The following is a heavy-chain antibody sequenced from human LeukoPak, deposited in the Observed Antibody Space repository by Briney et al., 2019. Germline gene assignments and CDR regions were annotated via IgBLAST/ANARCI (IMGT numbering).Heavy chain of an antibody. D-gene: IGHD2/OR15-2a*01. CDR2: IYSGGST. Sequence: PGRSLRLSCAASGFTFSSYAMHWVRQAPGKGLEWVSHIYSGGSTHYADSVRGRFTISRDNSKSTLSLQMNSLRAEDTAIYYCATYRQVLLPFESWGQGTLVTVSS. CDR1: GFTFSSYA. V-gene: IGHV3-NL1*01. J-gene: IGHJ4*02. CDR3: ATYRQVLLPFES.